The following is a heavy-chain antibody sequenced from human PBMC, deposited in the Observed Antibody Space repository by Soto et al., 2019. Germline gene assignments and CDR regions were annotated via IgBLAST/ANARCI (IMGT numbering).Heavy chain of an antibody. D-gene: IGHD5-12*01. V-gene: IGHV1-3*01. CDR3: AKDTSVEMATIMLAY. Sequence: GASVKVSCKASGYTSTSYAMHWVHQDPGQRLEWMGWINAGNGNTKYSQKFQGRVTITADKSTSTAYMELSSLRSEDTAVYYFAKDTSVEMATIMLAYWGQGTLVTVSP. CDR1: GYTSTSYA. CDR2: INAGNGNT. J-gene: IGHJ4*02.